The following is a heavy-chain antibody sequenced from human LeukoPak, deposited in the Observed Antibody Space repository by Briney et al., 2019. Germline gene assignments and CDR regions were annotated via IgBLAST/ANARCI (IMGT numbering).Heavy chain of an antibody. CDR3: VRDRDWGAFDP. V-gene: IGHV3-21*04. D-gene: IGHD3-16*01. CDR2: ISSSTGYI. CDR1: GFTFSSYS. J-gene: IGHJ5*02. Sequence: GGSLRLSCAASGFTFSSYSMNWVRQAPGKGLEWVSSISSSTGYIYYADSVKGRFTISRDNAENSLYLQMNSLRAEDTALYYCVRDRDWGAFDPWGQGTPVTVPS.